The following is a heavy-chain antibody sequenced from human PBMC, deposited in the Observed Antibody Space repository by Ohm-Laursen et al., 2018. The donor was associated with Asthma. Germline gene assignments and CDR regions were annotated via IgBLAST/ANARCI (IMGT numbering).Heavy chain of an antibody. Sequence: SLRLSCSASGFTFSSYSMNWVRQAPGKGLEWVSYISTTSNTIYYADSVKGRFTISRDNAKSSLYLQMNSLRAEDTAVYYCAREGNYYDSSSYFRQYYLDYWGQGTLVTVSS. CDR3: AREGNYYDSSSYFRQYYLDY. CDR2: ISTTSNTI. J-gene: IGHJ4*02. D-gene: IGHD3-22*01. CDR1: GFTFSSYS. V-gene: IGHV3-48*04.